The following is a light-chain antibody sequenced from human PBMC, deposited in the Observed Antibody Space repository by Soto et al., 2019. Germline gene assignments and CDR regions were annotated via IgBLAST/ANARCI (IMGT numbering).Light chain of an antibody. CDR1: NIASKS. J-gene: IGLJ1*01. V-gene: IGLV3-21*02. CDR2: DDS. Sequence: SYALTQPPSVSVAPGQTARITCGGNNIASKSVHWYQQRPGQAPVLVLYDDSNRPSGIPERFSGSNSGSTATLTISSVEAGDEADYFCQVWDISSDQYLFGTGTKVAAL. CDR3: QVWDISSDQYL.